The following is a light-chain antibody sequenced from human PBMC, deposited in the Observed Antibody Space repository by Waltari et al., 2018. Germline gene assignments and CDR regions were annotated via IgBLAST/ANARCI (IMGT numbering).Light chain of an antibody. CDR3: YSTDINGDSH. CDR2: EDS. Sequence: SSELTQPPSVSVSPGQTARITCSGDAFPKKFSHWYQKKSGQAPVLVIYEDSKRPSGVPERFSGSSSGPMATLTINGAQVDDEGHCYCYSTDINGDSHFGGGTKLTVL. V-gene: IGLV3-10*01. J-gene: IGLJ2*01. CDR1: AFPKKF.